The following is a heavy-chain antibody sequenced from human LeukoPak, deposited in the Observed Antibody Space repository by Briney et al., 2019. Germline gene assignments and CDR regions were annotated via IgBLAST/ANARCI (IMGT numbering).Heavy chain of an antibody. CDR3: AREAVGASNFDY. J-gene: IGHJ4*02. Sequence: PSETLSLTCTVSGGSISSYYWSWIRQPPGKGLEWIGEINQSGSTNYNPSLKSRVTISVDKSKNQLSLKLSSVTAADTAVYYCAREAVGASNFDYWGRGTLVTVSS. CDR1: GGSISSYY. V-gene: IGHV4-59*12. D-gene: IGHD1-26*01. CDR2: INQSGST.